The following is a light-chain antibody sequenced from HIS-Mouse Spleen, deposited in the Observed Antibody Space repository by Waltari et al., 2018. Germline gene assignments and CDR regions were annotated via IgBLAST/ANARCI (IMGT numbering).Light chain of an antibody. CDR2: EDS. J-gene: IGLJ2*01. Sequence: SYELTQPPSVSVSPGQTARITCSGDALPKKYAHWSQQKSGQAPGLVNYEDSKRPTRIPERFSGSSSGTMATLTISGAQVEDEADYYCYSTDSSGNHRVFGGGTKLTVL. CDR1: ALPKKY. V-gene: IGLV3-10*01. CDR3: YSTDSSGNHRV.